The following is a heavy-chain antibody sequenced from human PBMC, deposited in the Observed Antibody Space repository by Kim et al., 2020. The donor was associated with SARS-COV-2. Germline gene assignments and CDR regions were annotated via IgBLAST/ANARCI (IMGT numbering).Heavy chain of an antibody. V-gene: IGHV1-3*01. J-gene: IGHJ4*02. D-gene: IGHD6-13*01. CDR3: ARDAIAAADY. CDR2: NT. Sequence: NTKYSQKFQGRVTITRDTSASTAYMELSSLRSEDTAVYYCARDAIAAADYWGQGTLVTVSS.